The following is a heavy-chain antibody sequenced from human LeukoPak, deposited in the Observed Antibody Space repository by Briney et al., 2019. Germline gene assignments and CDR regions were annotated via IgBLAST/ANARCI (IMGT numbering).Heavy chain of an antibody. CDR1: GFTFSSYA. CDR2: ISYDGSNK. V-gene: IGHV3-30-3*01. J-gene: IGHJ6*03. D-gene: IGHD2-2*01. CDR3: ARAQEDIVVVPAAPGYYYMDV. Sequence: GGSLRFSCAASGFTFSSYAMHWVRQAPGKGLEWVAVISYDGSNKYYADSVKGRFTISRDNSKNTLYLQMNSLRAEDTAVYYCARAQEDIVVVPAAPGYYYMDVWGKGTTVTVSS.